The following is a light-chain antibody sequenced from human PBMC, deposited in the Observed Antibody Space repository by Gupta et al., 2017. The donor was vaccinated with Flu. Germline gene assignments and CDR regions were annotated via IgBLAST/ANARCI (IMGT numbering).Light chain of an antibody. V-gene: IGKV3-20*01. Sequence: EIVLTQSPGTLSLSPGERATLSCRASQSVSSNYLAWYQQTPGQAPRLLIYGASSRATGIPDRFSGSGSETDFTLTISRLEPEDFAVYYCQQDGNSPSTFGQGTKLEIK. CDR3: QQDGNSPST. J-gene: IGKJ2*02. CDR2: GAS. CDR1: QSVSSNY.